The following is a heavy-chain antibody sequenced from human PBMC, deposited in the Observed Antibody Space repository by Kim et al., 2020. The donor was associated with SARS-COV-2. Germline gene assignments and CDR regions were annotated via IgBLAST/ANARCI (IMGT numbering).Heavy chain of an antibody. J-gene: IGHJ4*02. Sequence: ADSVKGRFTISRDNAKNSLYLQMNSLRDEDTAVYYCASPLWFEELNQFDYWGQGTLVTVSS. V-gene: IGHV3-48*02. CDR3: ASPLWFEELNQFDY. D-gene: IGHD3-10*01.